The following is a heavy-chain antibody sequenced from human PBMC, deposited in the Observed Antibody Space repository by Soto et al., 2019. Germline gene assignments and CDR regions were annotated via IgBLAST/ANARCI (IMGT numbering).Heavy chain of an antibody. Sequence: ASVKVSCKASGYTFTSYGISWVRQAPGQGLEWMGWISAYNGNTNYAQKLQGRVTMTTDTSTSTAYMELRSLRSDDTAVYYCARDGSTVAPVEGGYYYYYRMDVWGQGTTVTVSS. V-gene: IGHV1-18*01. CDR1: GYTFTSYG. D-gene: IGHD4-4*01. CDR3: ARDGSTVAPVEGGYYYYYRMDV. CDR2: ISAYNGNT. J-gene: IGHJ6*02.